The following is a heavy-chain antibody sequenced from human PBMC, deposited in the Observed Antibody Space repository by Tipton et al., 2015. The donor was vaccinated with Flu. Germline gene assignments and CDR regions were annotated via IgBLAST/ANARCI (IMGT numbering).Heavy chain of an antibody. V-gene: IGHV4-59*12. D-gene: IGHD2-8*02. Sequence: TLSLTCTVSGAFFSSYYWNWIRQSPGKGLEWIGYIYNNKYTKYNPSLKSRVTISVDASMSQFSLHLTSATAADTAVYYCAREDTGLRIAPWGQGILVTVSS. J-gene: IGHJ5*02. CDR1: GAFFSSYY. CDR3: AREDTGLRIAP. CDR2: IYNNKYT.